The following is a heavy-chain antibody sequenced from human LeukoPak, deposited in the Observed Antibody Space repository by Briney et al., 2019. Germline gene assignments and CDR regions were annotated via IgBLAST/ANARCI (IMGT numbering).Heavy chain of an antibody. CDR1: GFTVSSNY. V-gene: IGHV3-30*18. CDR2: ISYDGSNK. J-gene: IGHJ4*02. D-gene: IGHD2-21*02. Sequence: GGSLRLSCAASGFTVSSNYMTWVRQAPGKGLEWVAVISYDGSNKYYADSVKGRFTISRDNSKNTLYLQMNSLRAEDTAVYYCAKDPKAYCRGDCYSFDYWGQGTLVTVSS. CDR3: AKDPKAYCRGDCYSFDY.